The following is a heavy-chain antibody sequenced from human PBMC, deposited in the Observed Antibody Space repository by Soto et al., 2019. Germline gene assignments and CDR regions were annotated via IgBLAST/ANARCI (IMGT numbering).Heavy chain of an antibody. D-gene: IGHD3-22*01. CDR3: ARGPLYNITMIVVVPDY. J-gene: IGHJ4*02. CDR1: GGSFSGYY. V-gene: IGHV4-34*01. CDR2: INHSGST. Sequence: QVQLQQWGAGLLKPSETLSLTCAVYGGSFSGYYWSWIRQPPGKGLEWIGEINHSGSTNYNPSLKSQVTITVDTSKVHFSLNLSFVTAEDPGVYYCARGPLYNITMIVVVPDYWGQGTLVTVSS.